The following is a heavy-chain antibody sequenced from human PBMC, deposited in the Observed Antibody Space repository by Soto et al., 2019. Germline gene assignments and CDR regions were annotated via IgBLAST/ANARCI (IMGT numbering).Heavy chain of an antibody. CDR3: AREGGYFDSSGSGVYHYYGVDV. D-gene: IGHD3-22*01. V-gene: IGHV4-4*07. CDR2: IYYTGST. Sequence: SETLSLTCTVSGGPISPYYWSRIRQPAGKGLEWIGRIYYTGSTNYNPPLKSRVSMSLDTARNQISLKVKSVTAADTAVYYCAREGGYFDSSGSGVYHYYGVDVWGRGTTVTVSS. J-gene: IGHJ6*02. CDR1: GGPISPYY.